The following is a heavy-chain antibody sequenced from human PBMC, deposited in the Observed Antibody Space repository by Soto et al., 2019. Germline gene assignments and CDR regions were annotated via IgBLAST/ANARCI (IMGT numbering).Heavy chain of an antibody. Sequence: DVQLVESGGTLVQPGGSLRLSCAASGFSFSDYDMHWVRQATGKGLEWVSGIGIAGDTYYTGSVKGRFTISRENAKNSLYLQMNSLRAADTAVYYCARDRHGMDVWGQGTTVTVSS. CDR2: IGIAGDT. CDR3: ARDRHGMDV. J-gene: IGHJ6*02. CDR1: GFSFSDYD. V-gene: IGHV3-13*01.